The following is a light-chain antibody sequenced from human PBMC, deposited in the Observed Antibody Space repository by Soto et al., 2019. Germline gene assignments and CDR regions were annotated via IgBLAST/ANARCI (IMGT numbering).Light chain of an antibody. CDR3: QQYKNWPRRT. V-gene: IGKV3-15*01. J-gene: IGKJ1*01. Sequence: EIVMTQSPATLSVSPGERATLSCRASENIYTNLAWYQQKPGQAPRLLFYGASTRATGLPSRFSGTGSGTEFTLTINSLQAEDSAVYYCQQYKNWPRRTVGQGTKVEIK. CDR2: GAS. CDR1: ENIYTN.